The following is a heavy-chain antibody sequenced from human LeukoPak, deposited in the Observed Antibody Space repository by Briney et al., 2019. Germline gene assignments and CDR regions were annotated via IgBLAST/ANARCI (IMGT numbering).Heavy chain of an antibody. V-gene: IGHV1-2*02. CDR2: INPNSGGT. CDR3: ARSRYCSSTSCYSFDY. CDR1: GYTFTGCY. D-gene: IGHD2-2*01. J-gene: IGHJ4*02. Sequence: GASVKVSCKASGYTFTGCYMHWVRQAPGQGLEWMGWINPNSGGTNYAQKFQGRVTMTRDTSISTAYMELSRLRSDDTAVYYCARSRYCSSTSCYSFDYWGQGTLVTVSS.